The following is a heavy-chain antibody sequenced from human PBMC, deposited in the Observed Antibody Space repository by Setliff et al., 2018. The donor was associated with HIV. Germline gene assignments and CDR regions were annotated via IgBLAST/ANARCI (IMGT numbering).Heavy chain of an antibody. D-gene: IGHD6-19*01. J-gene: IGHJ4*02. V-gene: IGHV3-30*02. Sequence: GESLTISCAASGFTFSHFAMHWVRQAPGKGLEWVALIGYDGRDKYYTDSLKGRFTISRDNSNNTLYLQMNSLTTEDTAVYFCAKERRGWYPDSWGQGTLVTVSS. CDR1: GFTFSHFA. CDR3: AKERRGWYPDS. CDR2: IGYDGRDK.